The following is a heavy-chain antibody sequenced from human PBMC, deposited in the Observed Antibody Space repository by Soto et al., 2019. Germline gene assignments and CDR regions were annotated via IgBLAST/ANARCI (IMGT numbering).Heavy chain of an antibody. CDR2: IYHSGST. CDR1: GGSISSSNW. CDR3: ARDRAAVAGSYYYYGMDV. V-gene: IGHV4-4*02. Sequence: SETLSLTCAVSGGSISSSNWWSWVRQPPGKGLEWIGEIYHSGSTNYNPSLKSRVTISVDKSKNQFSLKLSSVTAADTAVYYCARDRAAVAGSYYYYGMDVWGQGTTVTVSS. J-gene: IGHJ6*02. D-gene: IGHD6-19*01.